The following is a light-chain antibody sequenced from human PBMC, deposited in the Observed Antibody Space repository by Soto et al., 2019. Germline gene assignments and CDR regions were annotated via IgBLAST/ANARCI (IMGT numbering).Light chain of an antibody. CDR2: LGS. Sequence: DIVMTQSPLSLPVTPGEPASISCRSSQSLLHSNGYNYLDWYLQKPGQSPQLLIYLGSNRASGVPDRFGGSGSGTDFTLKISRVEAEDVGVYYCMQALQTPPEYTFGQGTKLEIK. V-gene: IGKV2-28*01. J-gene: IGKJ2*01. CDR3: MQALQTPPEYT. CDR1: QSLLHSNGYNY.